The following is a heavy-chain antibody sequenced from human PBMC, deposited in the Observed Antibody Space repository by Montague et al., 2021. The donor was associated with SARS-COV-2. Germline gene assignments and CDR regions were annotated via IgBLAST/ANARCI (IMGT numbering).Heavy chain of an antibody. D-gene: IGHD2-2*02. CDR3: ARLGDGVVPSPILGDGPYYSYYYMDV. V-gene: IGHV4-34*01. J-gene: IGHJ6*03. CDR1: GGSFSTYS. CDR2: IHHGGST. Sequence: SETLSLTCAAHGGSFSTYSWNWIRQPPGKGLEWIEEIHHGGSTNYNPSLKSRVTISADTSRNQFSLKLTSVAAADTAVYYCARLGDGVVPSPILGDGPYYSYYYMDVWGKGTTVTVSS.